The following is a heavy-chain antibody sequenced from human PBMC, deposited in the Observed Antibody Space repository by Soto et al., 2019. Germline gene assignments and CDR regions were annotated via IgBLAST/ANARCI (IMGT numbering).Heavy chain of an antibody. Sequence: SVKVSCKASGGTFSSYAISWVRQAPGQGLEWMGGIIPIFGTANYAQKFQGRVTITADKSTSTAYMELSSLRSEDTAVYYCARDSVRYCRDGVCYQGYYYFAMDVWGQGTTVTVSS. CDR3: ARDSVRYCRDGVCYQGYYYFAMDV. J-gene: IGHJ6*02. CDR1: GGTFSSYA. D-gene: IGHD2-8*01. CDR2: IIPIFGTA. V-gene: IGHV1-69*06.